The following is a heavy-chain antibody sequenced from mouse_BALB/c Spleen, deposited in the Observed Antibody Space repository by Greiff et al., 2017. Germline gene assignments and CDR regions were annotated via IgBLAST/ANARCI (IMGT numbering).Heavy chain of an antibody. CDR2: ISDGGSYT. J-gene: IGHJ3*01. CDR3: ARGSWLLGFAY. V-gene: IGHV5-4*02. CDR1: GFTFSDYY. D-gene: IGHD2-3*01. Sequence: EVQLVESGGGLVKPGGSLKLSCAASGFTFSDYYMYWVRQTPEKRLEWVATISDGGSYTYYPDSVKGRFTISRDNAKNNLYLQMSSLKSEDTAMYYCARGSWLLGFAYWGQGTLVTVSA.